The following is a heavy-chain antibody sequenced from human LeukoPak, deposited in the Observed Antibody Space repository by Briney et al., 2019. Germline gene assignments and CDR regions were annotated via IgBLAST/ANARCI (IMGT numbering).Heavy chain of an antibody. CDR3: ARRRRIHSSRYGSVAGPLDY. J-gene: IGHJ4*02. D-gene: IGHD6-13*01. V-gene: IGHV1-2*02. Sequence: GASVKVSCKASGYTFTGYYMHWVRQAPGQGLEWMGWINPNSGGTNYAQKSQGRVTMTRDTSISTAYMELSRLRSDDTAVYYCARRRRIHSSRYGSVAGPLDYWGQGTLVTVSS. CDR1: GYTFTGYY. CDR2: INPNSGGT.